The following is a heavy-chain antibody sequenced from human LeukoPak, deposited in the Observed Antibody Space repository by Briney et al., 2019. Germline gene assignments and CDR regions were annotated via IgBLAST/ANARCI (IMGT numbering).Heavy chain of an antibody. CDR3: ARDVAWEQWLVPAPGDWFDP. CDR1: GFTFNDYY. CDR2: ISSSGSTI. J-gene: IGHJ5*02. V-gene: IGHV3-11*01. Sequence: PGGSLRLSCAASGFTFNDYYMSWIRQAPGKGLEWVSYISSSGSTIYYVDSVKGRFTISRDNAKNSLYLQMNSLRAEDTAVYYCARDVAWEQWLVPAPGDWFDPWGQGTLVTVSS. D-gene: IGHD6-19*01.